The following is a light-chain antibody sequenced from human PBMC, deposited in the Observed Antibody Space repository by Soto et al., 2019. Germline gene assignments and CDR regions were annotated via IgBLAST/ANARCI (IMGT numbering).Light chain of an antibody. Sequence: DIVMTQSPLSLPVTPGEPASISCRSSQSLLHSNGYNYLDWYLQKPGQSPQLLIYLGSNRASGVFDXXSGSGSGTDFTLKISRVEAEDVGVYYCMQTVQAPWTFGQGTKVEIK. V-gene: IGKV2-28*01. CDR2: LGS. CDR1: QSLLHSNGYNY. J-gene: IGKJ1*01. CDR3: MQTVQAPWT.